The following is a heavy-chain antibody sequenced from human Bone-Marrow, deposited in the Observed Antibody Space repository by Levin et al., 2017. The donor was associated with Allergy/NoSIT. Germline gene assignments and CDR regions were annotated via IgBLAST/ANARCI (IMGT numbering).Heavy chain of an antibody. Sequence: KSSETLSLTCAVYGGSFSGYYWSWIRQPPGKGLEWIGEINHSGSTNYNPSLKSRVTISVDTSKNQFSLKLSSVTAADTAVYYCAGSSGYWGQGTLVTVSS. V-gene: IGHV4-34*01. CDR1: GGSFSGYY. J-gene: IGHJ4*02. D-gene: IGHD6-19*01. CDR2: INHSGST. CDR3: AGSSGY.